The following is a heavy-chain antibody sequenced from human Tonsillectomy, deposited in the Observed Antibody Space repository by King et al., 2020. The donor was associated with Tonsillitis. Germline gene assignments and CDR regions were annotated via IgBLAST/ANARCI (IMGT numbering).Heavy chain of an antibody. CDR3: ARVPSDTTYYYYGGMDV. CDR1: GYTFTSYD. J-gene: IGHJ6*02. CDR2: MNPNSGST. Sequence: VQLVQSGAEVRKPGASVKVSCKASGYTFTSYDINWVRQATGQGLEWMGWMNPNSGSTSYAQKFQGRVTMTRNTSISTAYMELSSLRSEDTAVYYCARVPSDTTYYYYGGMDVWGQGTTVTVSS. V-gene: IGHV1-8*01. D-gene: IGHD5-18*01.